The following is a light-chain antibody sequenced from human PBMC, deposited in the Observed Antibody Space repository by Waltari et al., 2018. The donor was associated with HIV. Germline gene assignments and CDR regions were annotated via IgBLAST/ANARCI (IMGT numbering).Light chain of an antibody. CDR2: EVS. CDR3: GSYITNTNVL. Sequence: QSALTQPASVSGSPGQSITISCTGTSSNVGDYNYVSWYQQHPGKAPQLIIYEVSNRPSGASNRFSGSKSGNTASLTISGLQAEDEAYYYCGSYITNTNVLFGGGTRLTVL. V-gene: IGLV2-14*01. CDR1: SSNVGDYNY. J-gene: IGLJ2*01.